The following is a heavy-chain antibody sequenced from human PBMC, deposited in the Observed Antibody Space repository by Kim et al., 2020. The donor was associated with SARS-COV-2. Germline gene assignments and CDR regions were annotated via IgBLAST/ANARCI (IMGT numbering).Heavy chain of an antibody. J-gene: IGHJ4*02. CDR3: ARLVGALL. V-gene: IGHV3-66*04. Sequence: GGSTYYADSVKGRFTISRDNSKNTLYLQMNSLRAEDTAVYYCARLVGALLWGQGTLVTVSS. CDR2: GGST. D-gene: IGHD1-26*01.